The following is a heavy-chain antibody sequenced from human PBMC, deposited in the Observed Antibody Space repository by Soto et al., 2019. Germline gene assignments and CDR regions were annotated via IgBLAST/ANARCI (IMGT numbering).Heavy chain of an antibody. Sequence: VGSLRLSCAASGFTFSNAWMSWVRQAPGKGLEWVGRIKSKTDGGTTDYAAPVKGRFTISRDDSKNTLYLKMNSLKTEDTAVYYCTTTPTTYDILTGYYYYYFDYWGQGTLVTVSS. D-gene: IGHD3-9*01. CDR3: TTTPTTYDILTGYYYYYFDY. J-gene: IGHJ4*02. V-gene: IGHV3-15*01. CDR1: GFTFSNAW. CDR2: IKSKTDGGTT.